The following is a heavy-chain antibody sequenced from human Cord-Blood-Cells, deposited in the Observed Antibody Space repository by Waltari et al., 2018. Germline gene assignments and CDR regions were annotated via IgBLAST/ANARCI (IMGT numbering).Heavy chain of an antibody. CDR2: IYYSGST. Sequence: QLQLQESGPGLVKPSETLSLTCTVPGGSISSSSYYWGWIRQPPGKGLEWIGSIYYSGSTYYNPSLKSRVTISVDTSKNQFSLKLSSVTAADTAVYYCAGYSSSSVFDYWGQGTLVTVSS. CDR3: AGYSSSSVFDY. D-gene: IGHD6-6*01. V-gene: IGHV4-39*01. CDR1: GGSISSSSYY. J-gene: IGHJ4*02.